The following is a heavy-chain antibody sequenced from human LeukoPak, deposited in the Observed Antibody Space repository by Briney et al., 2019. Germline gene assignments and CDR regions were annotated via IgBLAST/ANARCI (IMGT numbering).Heavy chain of an antibody. CDR1: GFTFSSYA. D-gene: IGHD6-19*01. Sequence: PGGSLRLSCAASGFTFSSYAMSWVRQAPGKGLEWVAFIRYDGSNKYYADSVKGRFPISRDNSKNTLYLQMNSLRAEGTAVYYCAKGGSSAWYYFDYWGQGTLVTVSS. CDR3: AKGGSSAWYYFDY. CDR2: IRYDGSNK. V-gene: IGHV3-30*02. J-gene: IGHJ4*02.